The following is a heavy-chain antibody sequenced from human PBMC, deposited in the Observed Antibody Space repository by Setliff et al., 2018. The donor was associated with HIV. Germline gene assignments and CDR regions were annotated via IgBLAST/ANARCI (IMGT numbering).Heavy chain of an antibody. CDR1: GDSISSGGYY. CDR2: IYTSGNTNYNPST. D-gene: IGHD6-19*01. Sequence: PSETLSLTCTVSGDSISSGGYYWSWIRQPAGQGLEWIGRIYTSGNTNYNPSTNYNPSLKSRITISLETSRNQFSLRVISVTATDTAVYYCTRQSPVAGSGAFDIWGQGTMVTVSS. J-gene: IGHJ3*02. V-gene: IGHV4-61*02. CDR3: TRQSPVAGSGAFDI.